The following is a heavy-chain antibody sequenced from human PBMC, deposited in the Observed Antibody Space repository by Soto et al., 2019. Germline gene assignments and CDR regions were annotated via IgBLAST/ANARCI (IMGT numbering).Heavy chain of an antibody. Sequence: GGALKPSLATPGFRFNKYIINWVRQAPGEGLEWVSGISDTGGSTDYADSVKGRFTISRDNSKNTLFLQMNRLRADDTAMYYCAKAGANSSTWHSNWFDPWGQGTLVTVSS. CDR3: AKAGANSSTWHSNWFDP. CDR2: ISDTGGST. V-gene: IGHV3-23*01. J-gene: IGHJ5*02. D-gene: IGHD6-13*01. CDR1: GFRFNKYI.